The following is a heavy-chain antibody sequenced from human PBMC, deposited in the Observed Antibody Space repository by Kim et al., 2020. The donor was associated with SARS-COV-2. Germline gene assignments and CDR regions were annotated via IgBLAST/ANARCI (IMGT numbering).Heavy chain of an antibody. CDR3: AKDFGNCGGGRCWGGPVDY. J-gene: IGHJ4*02. CDR1: GFTFSSYA. V-gene: IGHV3-23*03. D-gene: IGHD2-15*01. Sequence: GGSLRLSCVASGFTFSSYAMSWVRQAPGKGLEWVSGMNDIDTITYYADSVKGRFTISRDISKNTLYLQMNNLRNEDTAVYYFAKDFGNCGGGRCWGGPVDYWGQETLFTVSS. CDR2: MNDIDTIT.